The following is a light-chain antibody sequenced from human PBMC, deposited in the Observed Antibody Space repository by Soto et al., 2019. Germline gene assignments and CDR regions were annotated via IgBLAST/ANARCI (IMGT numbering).Light chain of an antibody. Sequence: DIQLTQSPSFLSASVGDRVTITCRASQGISSYLAWYQQKPGKAPKLLIYAASTLQSGVPSRFSGSGSGTDFTLTISSLQPEDFATYYCQQLSGTFGQGTKVDIK. CDR2: AAS. V-gene: IGKV1-9*01. J-gene: IGKJ1*01. CDR3: QQLSGT. CDR1: QGISSY.